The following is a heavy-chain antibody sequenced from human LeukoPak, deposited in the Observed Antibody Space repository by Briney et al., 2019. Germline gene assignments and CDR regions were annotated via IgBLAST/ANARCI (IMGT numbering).Heavy chain of an antibody. CDR3: ARGGGYNYGRYYYYYYMDV. CDR1: GGSISSYY. D-gene: IGHD5-18*01. V-gene: IGHV4-4*09. CDR2: IYTSGST. J-gene: IGHJ6*03. Sequence: SETLSLTCTVSGGSISSYYWSWIRQPPGKGLEWIGYIYTSGSTNYNPSLKSRVTISVDTSKNQFSLKLSSVTAADTAVYYCARGGGYNYGRYYYYYYMDVWGKGTTVTVSS.